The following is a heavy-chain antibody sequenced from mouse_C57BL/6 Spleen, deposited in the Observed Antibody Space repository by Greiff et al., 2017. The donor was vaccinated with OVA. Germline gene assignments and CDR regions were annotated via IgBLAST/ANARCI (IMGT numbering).Heavy chain of an antibody. CDR2: IWWDDDK. Sequence: QVTLKESGPGILQPSQTLSLTCSFSGFSLSTFGMGVGWIRQPSGKGLEWLAHIWWDDDKYYNPALKSRPPLSKDTSKNQVFLKIANVDTADTATYDCARIERGLTTVVGYFDVWGTGTTVTVSA. CDR1: GFSLSTFGMG. J-gene: IGHJ1*03. CDR3: ARIERGLTTVVGYFDV. V-gene: IGHV8-8*01. D-gene: IGHD1-1*01.